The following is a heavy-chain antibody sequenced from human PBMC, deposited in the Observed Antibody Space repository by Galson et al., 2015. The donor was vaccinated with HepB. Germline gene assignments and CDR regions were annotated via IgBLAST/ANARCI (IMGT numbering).Heavy chain of an antibody. CDR1: GGSFSGYY. CDR2: INHSGST. J-gene: IGHJ4*02. Sequence: ETLSLTCAVYGGSFSGYYWSWIRQPPGKGLEWIGEINHSGSTNYNPSLKSRVTISVDTSKNQFSLKLSSVTAADTAVYYCARGGGSITKPNYQFDYWGQGTLVTVSS. D-gene: IGHD1-7*01. V-gene: IGHV4-34*01. CDR3: ARGGGSITKPNYQFDY.